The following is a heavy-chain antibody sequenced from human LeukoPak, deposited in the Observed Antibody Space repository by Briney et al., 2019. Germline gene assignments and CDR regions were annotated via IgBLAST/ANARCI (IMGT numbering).Heavy chain of an antibody. CDR2: LYYTGST. Sequence: TSETPSLTCTISGGFISSSSYYWGWIRQPPGKGLEWIGDLYYTGSTYYSPSLKSRLSITVDTSKNHFSLILGSVTAADTAIYYCARRRYYDSTGYLDWGQGTHVTVSA. CDR3: ARRRYYDSTGYLD. CDR1: GGFISSSSYY. D-gene: IGHD3-22*01. V-gene: IGHV4-39*02. J-gene: IGHJ1*01.